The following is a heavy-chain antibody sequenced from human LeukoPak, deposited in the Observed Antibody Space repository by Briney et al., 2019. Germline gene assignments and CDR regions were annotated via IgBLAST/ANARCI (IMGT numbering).Heavy chain of an antibody. CDR2: IIPIFGKA. CDR1: GGTFSSYA. CDR3: ARVSGRSSWYSYFDY. D-gene: IGHD6-13*01. V-gene: IGHV1-69*05. Sequence: SVKVSCKASGGTFSSYAIIWVRQAPGQGLELMGGIIPIFGKANSAQKFQGRVTITTDESTSTAYMELSSLRSEDTAVYYCARVSGRSSWYSYFDYWGQGTLVTVSS. J-gene: IGHJ4*02.